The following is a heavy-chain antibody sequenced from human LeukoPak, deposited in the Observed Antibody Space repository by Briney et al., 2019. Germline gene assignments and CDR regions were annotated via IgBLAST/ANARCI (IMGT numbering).Heavy chain of an antibody. J-gene: IGHJ4*02. V-gene: IGHV4-59*01. D-gene: IGHD1-26*01. CDR1: GGSISSYY. CDR2: IYYSGST. CDR3: ARRMTYFGAFDY. Sequence: PSETLSLTCTVSGGSISSYYWSWIRQPPGKGLEWIGYIYYSGSTNYNPSLKSRVTISVDTSKNQFSLKLSSVTAADTAVYYCARRMTYFGAFDYWGQGTLVTVSS.